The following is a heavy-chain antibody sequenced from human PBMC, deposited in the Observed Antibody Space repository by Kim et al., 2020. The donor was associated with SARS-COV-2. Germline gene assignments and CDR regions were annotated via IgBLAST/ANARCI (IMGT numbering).Heavy chain of an antibody. Sequence: GGSLRLSCAASGFDFGTHSMNWVRQAPGKGLEWVSSIGGSTKYIYYADSVKGRVTISRDNAKNSLFLQMNSLRAEDTAVYYCARGGYCSSTSCYFYYYALDVWGQGTTCTVSS. V-gene: IGHV3-21*01. CDR2: IGGSTKYI. J-gene: IGHJ6*02. CDR3: ARGGYCSSTSCYFYYYALDV. CDR1: GFDFGTHS. D-gene: IGHD2-2*01.